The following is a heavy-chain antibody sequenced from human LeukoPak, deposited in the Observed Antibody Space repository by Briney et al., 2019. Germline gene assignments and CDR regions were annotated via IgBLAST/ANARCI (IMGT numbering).Heavy chain of an antibody. CDR1: GFTFSIYW. CDR2: IKEDGSEK. J-gene: IGHJ4*02. D-gene: IGHD5-18*01. V-gene: IGHV3-7*02. CDR3: ARPQGGRQIWLHFDY. Sequence: GGSLRLSCAASGFTFSIYWMSWVRQAPGKGLEWVANIKEDGSEKYYVDSVKGRFTISRDNAKNSLYLQMNSLRAEDTAVYYCARPQGGRQIWLHFDYWGQGTVVTVSS.